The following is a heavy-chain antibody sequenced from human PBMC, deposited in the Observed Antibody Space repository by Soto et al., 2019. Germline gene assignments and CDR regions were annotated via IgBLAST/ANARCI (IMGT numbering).Heavy chain of an antibody. CDR2: SYFTGNT. CDR3: ARHLTGYSSSWLDY. CDR1: GGSISSGTYS. V-gene: IGHV4-39*01. D-gene: IGHD6-13*01. J-gene: IGHJ4*02. Sequence: QLQLQESGPGLVKPSETLSLTCTVSGGSISSGTYSWGWIRQPPGKGLEWIGNSYFTGNTHYNPPLNRRVTRSGDTSRSPCSMSLTSGSAADTAVYYLARHLTGYSSSWLDYWGQGTLVTVSS.